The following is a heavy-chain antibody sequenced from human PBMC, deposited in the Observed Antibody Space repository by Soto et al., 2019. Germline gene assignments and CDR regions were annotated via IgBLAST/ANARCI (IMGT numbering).Heavy chain of an antibody. J-gene: IGHJ5*02. V-gene: IGHV4-59*01. CDR3: ARVAGGYFEWLLRVWFDP. CDR2: IYYSGST. CDR1: GGSISSYY. D-gene: IGHD3-9*01. Sequence: SETLSLTCTVSGGSISSYYWSWIRQPPGKGLEWIGYIYYSGSTNYNPSLKSRVTISVDTSKNQFSLKLSSVTAADTAVYYCARVAGGYFEWLLRVWFDPWGQGTLVTVSS.